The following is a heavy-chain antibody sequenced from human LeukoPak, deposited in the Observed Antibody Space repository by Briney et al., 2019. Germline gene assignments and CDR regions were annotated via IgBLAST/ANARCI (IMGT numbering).Heavy chain of an antibody. V-gene: IGHV3-33*01. D-gene: IGHD2-21*02. J-gene: IGHJ4*02. Sequence: AGGSLRLSCGASGFTFSSYGMNWLRQAPGKGLEWVAVIWYDGSHKYYADSAKGRFTISRGNSKNTVSLQMDSLRVEDTALYYCARDLGGCGDRFCSYYFDHWGQGIQVTLSS. CDR3: ARDLGGCGDRFCSYYFDH. CDR2: IWYDGSHK. CDR1: GFTFSSYG.